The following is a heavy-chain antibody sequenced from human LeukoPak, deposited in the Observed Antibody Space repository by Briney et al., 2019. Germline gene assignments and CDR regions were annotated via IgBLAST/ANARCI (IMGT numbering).Heavy chain of an antibody. J-gene: IGHJ3*02. CDR2: IYYSGST. D-gene: IGHD3-22*01. CDR1: GGSISSGGYY. Sequence: SETLSLTCTVSGGSISSGGYYWSWIRQHPGKGLEWIGYIYYSGSTYYNPSLKSRVTISVDTSKNQFSLKLSSVTAADTAEYYCARDYYDSSGYSFDDAFDIWGQGTMVTVSS. CDR3: ARDYYDSSGYSFDDAFDI. V-gene: IGHV4-31*03.